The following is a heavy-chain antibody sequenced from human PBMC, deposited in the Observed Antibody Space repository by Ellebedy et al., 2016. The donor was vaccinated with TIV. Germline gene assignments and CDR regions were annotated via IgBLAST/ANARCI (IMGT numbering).Heavy chain of an antibody. CDR2: MTPNNGNT. J-gene: IGHJ4*02. V-gene: IGHV1-8*01. CDR1: GYIFTSLD. CDR3: TRGIERGVDY. Sequence: AASVKVSCKGSGYIFTSLDINWVRQASGHGLEWMGWMTPNNGNTGYAQKFQGRVTMTRDTSMNTAYMEQSSLTSDDTAIYYCTRGIERGVDYWGQGTLVTVSS. D-gene: IGHD2/OR15-2a*01.